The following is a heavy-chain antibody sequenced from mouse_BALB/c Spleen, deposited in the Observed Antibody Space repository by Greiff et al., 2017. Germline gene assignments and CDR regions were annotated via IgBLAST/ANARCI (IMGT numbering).Heavy chain of an antibody. J-gene: IGHJ3*01. CDR2: IRNKANGYTT. CDR3: ATGDDEAAWFAY. CDR1: GFTFTDYY. D-gene: IGHD2-12*01. Sequence: EVKLMESGGGLVQPGGSLRLSCATSGFTFTDYYMSWVRQPPGKALEWLGFIRNKANGYTTEYSASVKGRFTISRDNSQSILYLQMNTLRAEDSATYYCATGDDEAAWFAYWGQGTLVTVSA. V-gene: IGHV7-3*02.